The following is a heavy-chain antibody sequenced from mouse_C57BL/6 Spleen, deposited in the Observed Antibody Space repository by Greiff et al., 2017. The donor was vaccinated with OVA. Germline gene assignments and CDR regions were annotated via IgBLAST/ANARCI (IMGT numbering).Heavy chain of an antibody. V-gene: IGHV5-17*01. J-gene: IGHJ4*01. CDR3: AREDYDAMDY. CDR1: GFTFSDYG. CDR2: ISSGSSTI. Sequence: DVMLVESGGGLVKPGGSLKLSCAASGFTFSDYGMHWVRQAPEKGLEWVAYISSGSSTIYYADTVKGRFTISRDNAKNTLFLQMTSLRSEDAAMYYCAREDYDAMDYWGQGTSVTVSS.